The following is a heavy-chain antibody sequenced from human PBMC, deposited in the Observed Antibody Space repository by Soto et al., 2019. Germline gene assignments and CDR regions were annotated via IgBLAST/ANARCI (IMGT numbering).Heavy chain of an antibody. CDR3: ATVLVTGTTFWFDP. CDR2: FDPEDGET. J-gene: IGHJ5*02. V-gene: IGHV1-24*01. D-gene: IGHD1-20*01. CDR1: GYTLTELS. Sequence: GASVKVSCKVSGYTLTELSMHWVRQAPGKGLEWMGGFDPEDGETIYAQKFQGRVTMTEDTSTDTAYMELSSLRSEDTAVYYCATVLVTGTTFWFDPWGQGTLVTVSS.